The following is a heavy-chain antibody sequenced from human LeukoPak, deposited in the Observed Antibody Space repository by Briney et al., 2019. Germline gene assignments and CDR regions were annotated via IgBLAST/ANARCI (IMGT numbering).Heavy chain of an antibody. Sequence: PSETLSLTCTVSGGSVSSGNYYWSWIRQPPGKGLERIGYMYFSGSTNYSSSLKSRVTTSVDTSKNQFSLKQSSVTAADTAVYHCARGRQLVWFDPWGQGTLVTVSS. CDR2: MYFSGST. CDR3: ARGRQLVWFDP. V-gene: IGHV4-61*01. J-gene: IGHJ5*02. CDR1: GGSVSSGNYY. D-gene: IGHD6-6*01.